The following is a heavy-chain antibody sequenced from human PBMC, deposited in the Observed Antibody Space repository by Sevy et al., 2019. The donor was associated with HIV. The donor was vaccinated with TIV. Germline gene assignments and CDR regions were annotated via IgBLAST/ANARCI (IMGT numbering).Heavy chain of an antibody. CDR2: INPSGST. Sequence: SETLSLTCAVHGGSFSGYYWSWIRQPPGKGLEWIGEINPSGSTNYNPSLKSRVTISVDTSKKQFSLKLGSVTAADTAVYYCARSPPVVVVPGAPSWFDPWGQGTMVTVSS. CDR1: GGSFSGYY. J-gene: IGHJ5*02. D-gene: IGHD2-2*01. V-gene: IGHV4-34*01. CDR3: ARSPPVVVVPGAPSWFDP.